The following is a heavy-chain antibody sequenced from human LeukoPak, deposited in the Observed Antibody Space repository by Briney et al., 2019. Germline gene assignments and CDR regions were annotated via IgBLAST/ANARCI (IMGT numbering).Heavy chain of an antibody. CDR1: GGSISSYY. J-gene: IGHJ3*02. CDR2: INHSGST. V-gene: IGHV4-34*01. Sequence: SETLSLTCTVSGGSISSYYWSWVRQPPGKGLEWIGEINHSGSTNYNPSLKSRVTISVDTSKNQFSLKLSSVTAADTAVYYCARGWYPHRFSYYDSRLRPTLDAFDIWGQGTMVTVSS. D-gene: IGHD3-22*01. CDR3: ARGWYPHRFSYYDSRLRPTLDAFDI.